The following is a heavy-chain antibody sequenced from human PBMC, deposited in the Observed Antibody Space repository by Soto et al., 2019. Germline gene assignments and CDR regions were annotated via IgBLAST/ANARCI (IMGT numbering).Heavy chain of an antibody. D-gene: IGHD1-1*01. J-gene: IGHJ4*02. Sequence: QVQLQESGPGLVKPSQTLSLTCTVSGGSISSGGYYWSWIRQHPGKCLERIGYIYYSGSTSYNPTLKSILTIAEDTYKNQCSLKLSSVTAADTAVYYYAAVSDISGNEGYYFYYWGQGTLVTGSS. V-gene: IGHV4-31*01. CDR2: IYYSGST. CDR3: AAVSDISGNEGYYFYY. CDR1: GGSISSGGYY.